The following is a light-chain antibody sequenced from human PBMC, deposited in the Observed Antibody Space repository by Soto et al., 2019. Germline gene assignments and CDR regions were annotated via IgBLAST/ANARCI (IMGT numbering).Light chain of an antibody. V-gene: IGKV3-20*01. CDR2: GAS. CDR1: QSVSSSY. CDR3: QQYETYSYT. J-gene: IGKJ2*01. Sequence: LSQSPGPLSLSPGEIATLSCRASQSVSSSYLAWYQQKPGQAPRLLIYGASSRATGIPDRFSGSGSGTDFTLTISRLEPEDFATYYCQQYETYSYTFGQGTRLEIK.